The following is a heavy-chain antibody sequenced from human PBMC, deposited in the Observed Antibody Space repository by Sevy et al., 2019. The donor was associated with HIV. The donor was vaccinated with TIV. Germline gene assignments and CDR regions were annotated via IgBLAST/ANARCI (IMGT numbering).Heavy chain of an antibody. CDR2: TRNKADGYTT. CDR3: ATHAGIAAAGRVFDY. CDR1: GFTFSDHY. Sequence: GGSLRLSCVASGFTFSDHYMEWVRQAPGKGLEWVGRTRNKADGYTTEYAASVKGRFTISREESKNLLYVQMNSLKAEDTTVYYCATHAGIAAAGRVFDYWGQGTLVTVSS. V-gene: IGHV3-72*01. D-gene: IGHD6-13*01. J-gene: IGHJ4*02.